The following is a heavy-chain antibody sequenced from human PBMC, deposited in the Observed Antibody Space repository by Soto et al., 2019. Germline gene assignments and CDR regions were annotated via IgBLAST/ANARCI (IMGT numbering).Heavy chain of an antibody. CDR1: GFTVSSNY. Sequence: GGSLRLSCAASGFTVSSNYMSWVRQAPGKGLDWVSVIYSVGSTYYADSVRGRLTFSRDNSKNTLNLQMNSLRAEDTAVYYCAKVAWLVSEIFDYWGQGTLVTVSS. CDR2: IYSVGST. D-gene: IGHD6-19*01. J-gene: IGHJ4*02. CDR3: AKVAWLVSEIFDY. V-gene: IGHV3-53*01.